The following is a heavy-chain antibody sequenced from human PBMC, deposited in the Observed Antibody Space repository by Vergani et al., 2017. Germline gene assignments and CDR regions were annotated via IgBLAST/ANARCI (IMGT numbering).Heavy chain of an antibody. J-gene: IGHJ6*03. CDR1: GWSFSGYY. CDR2: INHSGST. Sequence: QVQLQQWGAGLLKPSETLSLTCAVYGWSFSGYYWSWLRQPPGKGLEWIGEINHSGSTNYNPSLKSRVTISVDTSKNQFSLKLSSVTAADTAVYYCARGRGPQQLVRYYYYMDVWGKGTTVTVSS. D-gene: IGHD6-13*01. V-gene: IGHV4-34*01. CDR3: ARGRGPQQLVRYYYYMDV.